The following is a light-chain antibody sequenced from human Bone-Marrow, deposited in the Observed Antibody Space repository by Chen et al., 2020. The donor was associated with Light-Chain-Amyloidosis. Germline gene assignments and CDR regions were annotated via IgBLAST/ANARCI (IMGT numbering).Light chain of an antibody. CDR3: QSADSSGAYEVI. CDR1: DLPTKY. CDR2: RDT. J-gene: IGLJ2*01. Sequence: SYELTQPPSVSVSPGQTARITCSGDDLPTKYAYWYQQKPGQAPVLVIHRDTERPSGISERFSGTSSGATATLTISGVQADDGADYHCQSADSSGAYEVIFGGGAYLTVL. V-gene: IGLV3-25*03.